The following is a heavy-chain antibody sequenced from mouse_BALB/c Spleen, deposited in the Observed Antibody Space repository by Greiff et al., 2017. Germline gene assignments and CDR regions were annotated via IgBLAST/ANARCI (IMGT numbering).Heavy chain of an antibody. J-gene: IGHJ4*01. CDR1: GFNIKDYY. CDR3: NAGLLSNCYAMDY. V-gene: IGHV14-4*02. D-gene: IGHD2-12*01. CDR2: IDPENGDT. Sequence: VQLQQSGAELVRSGASVKLSCTASGFNIKDYYMHWVKQRPEQGLEWIGWIDPENGDTEYAPKFQGKATMTADTSSNTVYLQRSSLTSEDTAVYYCNAGLLSNCYAMDYWGQGTSVTVSS.